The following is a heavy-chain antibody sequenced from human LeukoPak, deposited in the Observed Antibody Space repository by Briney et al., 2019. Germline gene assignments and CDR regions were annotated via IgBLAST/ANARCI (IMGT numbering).Heavy chain of an antibody. CDR3: ARRRYTSGYLDY. CDR2: IYYSGGT. D-gene: IGHD3-22*01. J-gene: IGHJ4*02. V-gene: IGHV4-39*07. CDR1: GGSISSGDYY. Sequence: TSETLSLTCTVSGGSISSGDYYWSWVRQPPGKGLEWIGSIYYSGGTYYNPSLKSRVTISIDTSKSQFSLKLTSVTAADTAVYYCARRRYTSGYLDYWGQGTLVTVSS.